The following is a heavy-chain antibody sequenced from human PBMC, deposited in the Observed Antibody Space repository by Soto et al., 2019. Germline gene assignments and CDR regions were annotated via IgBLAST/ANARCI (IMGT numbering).Heavy chain of an antibody. D-gene: IGHD3-16*01. Sequence: GGSLRLSCAVSGFAFSGSAMYWVRQASGKGPEWVGRIRSKGHNYATEYAASVKGRFTISRDDSKNTAYLQMSSLQTEDTAVYYCTRDLFSYDYSGILWFDPWGQGTLVTVSS. CDR2: IRSKGHNYAT. V-gene: IGHV3-73*01. J-gene: IGHJ5*02. CDR1: GFAFSGSA. CDR3: TRDLFSYDYSGILWFDP.